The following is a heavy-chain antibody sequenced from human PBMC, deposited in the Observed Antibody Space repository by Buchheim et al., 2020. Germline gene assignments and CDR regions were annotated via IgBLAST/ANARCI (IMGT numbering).Heavy chain of an antibody. CDR3: ARDLFDDYYGSGSYEGMDV. CDR2: ISYDRSNR. J-gene: IGHJ6*02. CDR1: GFTFSIYA. D-gene: IGHD3-10*01. Sequence: QVQLVESGGGVVQPGRSLRLSCAASGFTFSIYAMHWVRQAPGKGLEWVAVISYDRSNRYYADSVKGRFTISRDNSKNTLYLQINSLRSEDTAVYYCARDLFDDYYGSGSYEGMDVWGQGTT. V-gene: IGHV3-30*04.